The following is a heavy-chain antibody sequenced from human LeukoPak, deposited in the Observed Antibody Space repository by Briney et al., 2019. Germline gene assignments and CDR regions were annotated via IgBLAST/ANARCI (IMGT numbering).Heavy chain of an antibody. CDR2: INHSGST. CDR1: GGSFSGYY. V-gene: IGHV4-34*01. J-gene: IGHJ4*02. D-gene: IGHD3-16*02. Sequence: ETSETLSLTCAVYGGSFSGYYWSWIRQPPGKGLEWIGEINHSGSTNYNPSLKSRVTISVDTSKNQFSLKLNSVTAADTAVYYCARQGFGYVWGSYRPRDFDYWGQGTLVTVSS. CDR3: ARQGFGYVWGSYRPRDFDY.